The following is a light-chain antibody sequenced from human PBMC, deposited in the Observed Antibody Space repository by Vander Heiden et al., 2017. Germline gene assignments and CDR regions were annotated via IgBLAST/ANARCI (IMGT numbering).Light chain of an antibody. CDR2: GSS. Sequence: IALTHSPGPLPSSTGEPATLCCSTSPSVSSSYLAWYQQKPGQAPRLLIFGSSSRATGIPDRFSGSGSGTDFTLTISRLEPEDFAVYYCQQYGSSPLTFGGGTKVEIK. J-gene: IGKJ4*01. CDR3: QQYGSSPLT. CDR1: PSVSSSY. V-gene: IGKV3-20*01.